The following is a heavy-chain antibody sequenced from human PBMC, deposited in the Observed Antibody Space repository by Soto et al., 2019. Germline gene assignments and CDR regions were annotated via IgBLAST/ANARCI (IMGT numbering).Heavy chain of an antibody. J-gene: IGHJ6*02. Sequence: SGQVSCKASGFTFTSSAVQWVRQARGQRLEWIGWIVVGSGNTNYAQKFQERVTITRDMSTSTAYMELSSLRSEDTAAYYRAAPSPRGGSKDVWGQGTTVTVSS. CDR2: IVVGSGNT. V-gene: IGHV1-58*01. D-gene: IGHD2-15*01. CDR3: AAPSPRGGSKDV. CDR1: GFTFTSSA.